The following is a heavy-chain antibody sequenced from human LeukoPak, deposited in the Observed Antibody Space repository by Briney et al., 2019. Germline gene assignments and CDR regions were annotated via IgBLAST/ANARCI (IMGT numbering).Heavy chain of an antibody. V-gene: IGHV3-7*01. D-gene: IGHD2-15*01. CDR2: IKKDGSEK. J-gene: IGHJ4*02. Sequence: GGSLRLSCAASGFTFSSYWMSWVRQAPGKGLEWVANIKKDGSEKYYVDSVKGRFTISRDNAKNSLYLQMNSLRAEDTAVYYCARDRQICSGGSCYSFDYWGQGTLVTVSS. CDR1: GFTFSSYW. CDR3: ARDRQICSGGSCYSFDY.